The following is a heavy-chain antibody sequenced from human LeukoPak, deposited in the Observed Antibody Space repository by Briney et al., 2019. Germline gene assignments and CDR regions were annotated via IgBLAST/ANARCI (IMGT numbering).Heavy chain of an antibody. V-gene: IGHV1-69*01. D-gene: IGHD5-24*01. CDR3: ARDSEQRWLQFLGAFDI. J-gene: IGHJ3*02. CDR2: IFPIFGTA. CDR1: GGTFSSYA. Sequence: SVKVSCKASGGTFSSYAISWVRQAPGQGLEWMGGIFPIFGTANYAQKFQGRVTITADESTSTAYMELSSLRSEDTAVYYCARDSEQRWLQFLGAFDIWGQGTMVTVSS.